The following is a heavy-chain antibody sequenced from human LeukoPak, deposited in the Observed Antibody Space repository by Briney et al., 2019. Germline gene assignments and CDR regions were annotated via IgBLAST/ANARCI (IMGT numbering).Heavy chain of an antibody. Sequence: PGGSLRLSCAASGFTFSDCYMSWIRQAPGKGLEWVSYISSSSSYTNYADSAKGRFTISRDNAKNSLYLQMNSLRAEDTAVYYCARDRGTRHKLRSLEWLDQSGYGMDVWGQGTTVTVSS. V-gene: IGHV3-11*06. CDR2: ISSSSSYT. D-gene: IGHD3-3*01. CDR3: ARDRGTRHKLRSLEWLDQSGYGMDV. CDR1: GFTFSDCY. J-gene: IGHJ6*02.